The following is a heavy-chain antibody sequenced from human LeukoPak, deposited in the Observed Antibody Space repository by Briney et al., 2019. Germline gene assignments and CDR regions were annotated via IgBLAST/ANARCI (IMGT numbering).Heavy chain of an antibody. V-gene: IGHV4-59*01. CDR1: GGSISSYY. CDR2: IYYSGST. Sequence: PSETLSLTCTVSGGSISSYYWSWIRQPPGKGLEWIGYIYYSGSTNYNPSLKSRVTISVDTSKNQFSLKLRSVTAADTAVYYCARDHIAVAGTGGGDFDYWGQGTLVTVSS. J-gene: IGHJ4*02. CDR3: ARDHIAVAGTGGGDFDY. D-gene: IGHD6-19*01.